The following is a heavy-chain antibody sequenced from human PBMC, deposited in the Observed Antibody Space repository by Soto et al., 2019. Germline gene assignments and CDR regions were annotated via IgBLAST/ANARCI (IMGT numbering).Heavy chain of an antibody. CDR3: AGEYSSSLDY. J-gene: IGHJ4*02. V-gene: IGHV1-46*03. CDR1: GYTFTSYY. CDR2: INPSGGST. Sequence: QVQLVQSGAEVKKPGASVKVSCKASGYTFTSYYMHWVRQAPGQGLEWMGIINPSGGSTSYAQKFQGRVTMTRDTSMSTVYIELSSLRSEDTAVYYCAGEYSSSLDYWGQGTLVTVSS. D-gene: IGHD6-6*01.